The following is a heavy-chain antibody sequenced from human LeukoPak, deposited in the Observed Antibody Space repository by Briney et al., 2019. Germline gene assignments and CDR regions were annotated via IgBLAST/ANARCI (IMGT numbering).Heavy chain of an antibody. Sequence: GGSLRLSCAASGFTVSTNIMTWVRQAPGKGLEWVSVIYSGVETYYADSVKGRFTISRDNSKNTLYLQINSLRAEDTAVYYCARDSSGWYYFDYWGQGTLVTVSS. CDR1: GFTVSTNI. V-gene: IGHV3-66*01. D-gene: IGHD6-19*01. CDR2: IYSGVET. J-gene: IGHJ4*02. CDR3: ARDSSGWYYFDY.